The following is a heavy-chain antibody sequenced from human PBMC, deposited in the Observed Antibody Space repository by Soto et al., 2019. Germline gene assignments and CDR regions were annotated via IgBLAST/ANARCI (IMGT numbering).Heavy chain of an antibody. J-gene: IGHJ6*03. V-gene: IGHV1-18*04. CDR2: INPYNGNT. Sequence: ASVKVSCKASGYTFTGYYMHWVRQAPGQGLEWMGWINPYNGNTNYAQKLQGRVTMTTDTSTSTAYMELRSLRSDYTAVYYCARDRMVRGLRYMDVWGQGTTVTVSS. CDR1: GYTFTGYY. D-gene: IGHD3-10*01. CDR3: ARDRMVRGLRYMDV.